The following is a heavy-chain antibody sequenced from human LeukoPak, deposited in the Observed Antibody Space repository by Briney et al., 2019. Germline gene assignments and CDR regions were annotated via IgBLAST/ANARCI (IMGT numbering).Heavy chain of an antibody. CDR1: GGSFSGYY. CDR2: INHSGST. CDR3: ARRRKYYYGSGSYFGCFDY. Sequence: PSETPSLTCAVYGGSFSGYYWSWIRQPPGKGLEWIGEINHSGSTNYNPSLKSRVTISVDTSKNQFSLKLSSVTAADTAVYYCARRRKYYYGSGSYFGCFDYWGQGTLVTVSS. J-gene: IGHJ4*02. D-gene: IGHD3-10*01. V-gene: IGHV4-34*01.